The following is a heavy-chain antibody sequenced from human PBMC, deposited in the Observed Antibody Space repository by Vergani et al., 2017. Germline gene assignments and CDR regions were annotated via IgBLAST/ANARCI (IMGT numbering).Heavy chain of an antibody. CDR3: VRRNNVVRETDYFDY. V-gene: IGHV4-61*02. Sequence: QVQLQESGPGLVKPSQTLSLTCSVSGVSVSSTAFYWNWIRQPAGKGLEWIGRIYGSGNINYNPSLESRVTISRDTSKNHFSLSLSSVTAADTAVYYCVRRNNVVRETDYFDYWGQGILVTVSS. J-gene: IGHJ4*02. D-gene: IGHD3-10*01. CDR2: IYGSGNI. CDR1: GVSVSSTAFY.